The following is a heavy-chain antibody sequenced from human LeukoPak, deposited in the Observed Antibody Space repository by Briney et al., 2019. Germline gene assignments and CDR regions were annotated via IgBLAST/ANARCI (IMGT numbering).Heavy chain of an antibody. CDR2: ISNSGSSK. Sequence: GGSLRLSCAASGFTFSDYYMSWIRQAPGKGLEWISHISNSGSSKYYADSVRGRFTISRDNAKNSLYLQMNSLRAEDTAVYYCARERSPPSDYHYFGMDVWGQGTTVTVSS. J-gene: IGHJ6*02. V-gene: IGHV3-11*01. CDR3: ARERSPPSDYHYFGMDV. CDR1: GFTFSDYY. D-gene: IGHD1-26*01.